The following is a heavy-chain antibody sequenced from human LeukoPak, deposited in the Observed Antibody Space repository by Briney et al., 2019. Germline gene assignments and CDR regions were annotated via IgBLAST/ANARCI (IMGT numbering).Heavy chain of an antibody. CDR3: ARLSADSSAYFFDY. V-gene: IGHV3-66*04. CDR1: GFTICSNY. CDR2: IYSGGST. J-gene: IGHJ4*02. D-gene: IGHD3-22*01. Sequence: GGSLRLSCAASGFTICSNYMSWVRQAPGKGLEWVSIIYSGGSTNYADSVKGRFTISRDTSKNTLYLQMNSLRAEDTAVYYCARLSADSSAYFFDYWGQGTLVTVSS.